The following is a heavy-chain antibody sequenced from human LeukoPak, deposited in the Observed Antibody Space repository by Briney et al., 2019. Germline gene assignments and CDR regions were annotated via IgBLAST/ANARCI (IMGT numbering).Heavy chain of an antibody. CDR2: ISGSGGST. D-gene: IGHD6-13*01. CDR3: AKDLWGIEGYFDP. CDR1: GFTFSSYA. J-gene: IGHJ4*02. Sequence: HPGETLRLSCAASGFTFSSYAMSWVRQAPGKGLEWVSGISGSGGSTYYVDSVKGRFTISRDNSKNTLYLQMNSLRAEDTAVYYCAKDLWGIEGYFDPWGQGTLVTVSS. V-gene: IGHV3-23*01.